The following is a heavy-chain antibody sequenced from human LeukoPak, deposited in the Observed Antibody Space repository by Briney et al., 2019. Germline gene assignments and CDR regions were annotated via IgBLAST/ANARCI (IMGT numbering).Heavy chain of an antibody. J-gene: IGHJ4*02. CDR2: LSDGGHSS. CDR3: AFSPLGFNYGYAY. V-gene: IGHV3-23*01. Sequence: TGGSLRLSCAASGFTFSSYAMNWVRQAPGKGLEWVSSLSDGGHSSFYADSVKGRFAIYRDDSQNILYLQMNNLSGDDTALYYCAFSPLGFNYGYAYWGQGTLVTVSS. CDR1: GFTFSSYA. D-gene: IGHD5-18*01.